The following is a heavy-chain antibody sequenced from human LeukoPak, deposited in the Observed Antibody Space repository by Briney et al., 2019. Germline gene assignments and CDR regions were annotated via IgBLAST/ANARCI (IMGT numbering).Heavy chain of an antibody. CDR2: IKQDGSEK. Sequence: GGSLRLSCAASGFTFSSYWMSWVRQAPGKGLEWVANIKQDGSEKYYVDSVKDRFTISRDNAKNSLYLQMNSLRAEDTAVYYCAREGLDSSWSWFDPWGQGTLVTVSS. J-gene: IGHJ5*02. CDR3: AREGLDSSWSWFDP. V-gene: IGHV3-7*01. CDR1: GFTFSSYW. D-gene: IGHD6-13*01.